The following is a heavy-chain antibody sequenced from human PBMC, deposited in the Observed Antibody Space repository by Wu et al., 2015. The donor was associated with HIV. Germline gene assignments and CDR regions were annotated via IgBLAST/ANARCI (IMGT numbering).Heavy chain of an antibody. CDR2: MNPNSGNT. D-gene: IGHD6-6*01. CDR3: ARLRIAAPLYYYGMDV. J-gene: IGHJ6*02. Sequence: QVQLVQSGAEVKKPGASVKVSCKASGYTFTSYDINWVRQATGQGLEWMGWMNPNSGNTGYAQKFQGRVTMTRNTSISTAYMELSSLRSEDTAVYYCARLRIAAPLYYYGMDVWGQGTTVTVSS. V-gene: IGHV1-8*01. CDR1: GYTFTSYD.